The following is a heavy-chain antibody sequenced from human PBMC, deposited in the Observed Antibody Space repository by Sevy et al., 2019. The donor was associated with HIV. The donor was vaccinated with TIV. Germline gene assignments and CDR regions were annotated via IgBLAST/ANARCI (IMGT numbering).Heavy chain of an antibody. J-gene: IGHJ4*02. CDR1: GFTFTRYA. Sequence: GGSLILSCEASGFTFTRYAFHWVRQAPGKGLEWVAVVSKEGTNKYYADSVKGRFTISRDNSGNTLYLQMQSLRADDTAVYFCARDPHSVPHWGSFDSWGQGTLVTVSS. D-gene: IGHD3-16*01. V-gene: IGHV3-30-3*01. CDR2: VSKEGTNK. CDR3: ARDPHSVPHWGSFDS.